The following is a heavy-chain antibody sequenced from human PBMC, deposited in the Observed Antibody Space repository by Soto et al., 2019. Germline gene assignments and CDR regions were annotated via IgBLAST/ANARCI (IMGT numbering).Heavy chain of an antibody. CDR3: ARVQIVVVVGGTPADY. Sequence: QVQLEQSGAEVKKSGASVKVSCKASGYIFSTHGINWVRQAPGQGLEWMGWINPYNGKTKYAQKFQGRVTMTTETSRKTGYMELRSLRSDDTAVYVCARVQIVVVVGGTPADYWGQETLVTVSS. D-gene: IGHD2-15*01. V-gene: IGHV1-18*01. CDR1: GYIFSTHG. J-gene: IGHJ4*02. CDR2: INPYNGKT.